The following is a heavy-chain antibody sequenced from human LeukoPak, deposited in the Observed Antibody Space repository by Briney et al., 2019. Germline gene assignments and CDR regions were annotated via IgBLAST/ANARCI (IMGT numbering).Heavy chain of an antibody. D-gene: IGHD2-2*01. CDR3: ARDENIVVVPAAISGLGY. J-gene: IGHJ4*02. CDR1: GFTFSDYY. Sequence: PGGSLRLSCAASGFTFSDYYMSWIRQAPGKGLEWVSYISSSGSSKDYADSVKGRFTISRDNAKNSLYLQMNSLRAEDTAVYYCARDENIVVVPAAISGLGYWGQGTLVTVSS. V-gene: IGHV3-11*04. CDR2: ISSSGSSK.